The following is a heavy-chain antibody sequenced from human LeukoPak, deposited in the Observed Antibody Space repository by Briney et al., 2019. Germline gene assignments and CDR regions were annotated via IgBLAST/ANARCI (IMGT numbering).Heavy chain of an antibody. CDR1: GGSMSNYY. D-gene: IGHD3-3*01. V-gene: IGHV4-59*12. Sequence: SETLSLTCSVSGGSMSNYYWSWIRQPPGKGLEWIGYIYYSGNTHYNPSLKSRVTISVDTSKNQFSLKLSSVTAADTAVYYCARGLGVWSGYWGYYYYYYMDVWGKGTTVTVSS. CDR3: ARGLGVWSGYWGYYYYYYMDV. J-gene: IGHJ6*03. CDR2: IYYSGNT.